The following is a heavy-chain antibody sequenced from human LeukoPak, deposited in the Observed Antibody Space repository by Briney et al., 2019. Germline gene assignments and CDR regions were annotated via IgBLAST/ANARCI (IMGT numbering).Heavy chain of an antibody. V-gene: IGHV3-53*01. CDR3: ARGGDYDY. D-gene: IGHD3-16*01. CDR1: GFTFSSYA. Sequence: PGGSLRLSCAASGFTFSSYAMSWVRQAPGKGLEWVSVIYSGGSTYYADSVKGRFTISRDNSKNTLYLQMNSLRAEDTAVYYCARGGDYDYWGQGTLVTVSS. CDR2: IYSGGST. J-gene: IGHJ4*02.